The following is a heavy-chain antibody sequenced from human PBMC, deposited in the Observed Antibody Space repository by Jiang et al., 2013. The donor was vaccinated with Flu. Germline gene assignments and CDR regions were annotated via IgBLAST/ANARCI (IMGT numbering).Heavy chain of an antibody. Sequence: QPGRSLRLSCAASGFTFDDYAMHWVRQAPGKGLEWVSGISWNSGSIGYADSVKGRFTISRDNAKNSLYLQMNSLRAEDTALYYCAKDSGSGWYAEYFQHWGQGTLVTVSS. J-gene: IGHJ1*01. V-gene: IGHV3-9*01. CDR3: AKDSGSGWYAEYFQH. CDR2: ISWNSGSI. D-gene: IGHD6-19*01. CDR1: GFTFDDYA.